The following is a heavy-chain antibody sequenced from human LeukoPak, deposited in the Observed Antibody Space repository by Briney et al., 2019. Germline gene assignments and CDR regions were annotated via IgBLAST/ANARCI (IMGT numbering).Heavy chain of an antibody. V-gene: IGHV1-18*01. Sequence: ASVKVSCKASGYTFTSYGISWVRQAPGQGLEWMGWISAYNGNTNYAQKLQGRVTMTTDTSTSTACMELRSLRSEDTAVYYCATVYSGWDPRPYSWFDPWGQGTLVTVSS. CDR2: ISAYNGNT. J-gene: IGHJ5*02. CDR3: ATVYSGWDPRPYSWFDP. CDR1: GYTFTSYG. D-gene: IGHD6-19*01.